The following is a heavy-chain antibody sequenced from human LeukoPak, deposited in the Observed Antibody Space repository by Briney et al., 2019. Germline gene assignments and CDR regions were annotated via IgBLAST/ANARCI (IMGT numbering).Heavy chain of an antibody. J-gene: IGHJ4*02. Sequence: GGSLRLSCAASGFTFSSYTMNWVRQAPGKGLEWVSSISSSSSYIYYADSVKGRFTISRDNSKNTLYLQMNSLRAEDTAVYYCARDSALGVRGVIVNWGQGTLVTVSS. CDR1: GFTFSSYT. V-gene: IGHV3-21*01. CDR3: ARDSALGVRGVIVN. CDR2: ISSSSSYI. D-gene: IGHD3-10*01.